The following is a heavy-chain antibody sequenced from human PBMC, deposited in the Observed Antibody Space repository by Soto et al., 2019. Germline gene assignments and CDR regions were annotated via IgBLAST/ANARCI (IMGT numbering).Heavy chain of an antibody. CDR2: INAGNGNT. J-gene: IGHJ4*02. D-gene: IGHD5-18*01. Sequence: ASVKVSCKASGHTFTTYALHWVRQAPGQRLEWMGWINAGNGNTKYSQTFQGRVTITRDTSASTAYMELSSLRSEDTAVYYCVRGDGDYNDGNGYLARHWGQGTLVTVSS. CDR3: VRGDGDYNDGNGYLARH. V-gene: IGHV1-3*01. CDR1: GHTFTTYA.